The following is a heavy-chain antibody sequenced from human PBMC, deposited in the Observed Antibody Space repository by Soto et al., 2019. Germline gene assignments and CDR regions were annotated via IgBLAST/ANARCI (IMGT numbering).Heavy chain of an antibody. V-gene: IGHV3-23*01. CDR3: AXARIAVAGTLGYFDY. Sequence: GGSLRLSCAACGFSFSSYAMSWVRQAPGKGLEWVSAISGSGGSTYYADSVKGRFTISRDNSKNTLYLQMNSLRAEDTAVYYCAXARIAVAGTLGYFDYWGQGTLVTVSS. J-gene: IGHJ4*02. D-gene: IGHD6-19*01. CDR2: ISGSGGST. CDR1: GFSFSSYA.